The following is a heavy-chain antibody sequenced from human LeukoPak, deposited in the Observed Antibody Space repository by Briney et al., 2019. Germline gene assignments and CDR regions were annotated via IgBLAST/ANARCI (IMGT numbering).Heavy chain of an antibody. CDR3: ARDHGSSGFNY. CDR2: IFNSGST. J-gene: IGHJ4*02. Sequence: PSDTLSLPCTVSGGSISSYYWSWIRHPTGKGLEWIGYIFNSGSTNYSPSLKSRVTISVATTKNQFSLKLNSVTAADTAVYYCARDHGSSGFNYWGQGTLVTVSS. D-gene: IGHD1-26*01. V-gene: IGHV4-59*01. CDR1: GGSISSYY.